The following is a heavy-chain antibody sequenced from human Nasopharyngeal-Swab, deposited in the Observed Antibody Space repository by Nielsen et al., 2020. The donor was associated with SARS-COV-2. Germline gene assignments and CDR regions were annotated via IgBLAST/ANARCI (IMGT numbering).Heavy chain of an antibody. V-gene: IGHV3-7*01. CDR3: ASPVYYDSSGYQHYFDY. D-gene: IGHD3-22*01. Sequence: GEALKISCAASGFTFSAFWMSWVRQAPGRGLEWVANIKEDGNEQYYADSVKGRFTISRDNGKNSLYLQMNSLRAEDTAVYYCASPVYYDSSGYQHYFDYWGQGTLVTVSS. J-gene: IGHJ4*02. CDR2: IKEDGNEQ. CDR1: GFTFSAFW.